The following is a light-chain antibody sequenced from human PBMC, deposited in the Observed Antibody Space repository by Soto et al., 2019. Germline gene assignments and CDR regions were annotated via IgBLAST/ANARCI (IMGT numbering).Light chain of an antibody. J-gene: IGKJ1*01. Sequence: DIQMTQSPSTLSASVRGRVTITCLASQSVSAWLAWYQQKRGKAPKLLILAASSLQSGVPSRFSGSGSGTHFTLTVSSLQPEDFATYYCQQSYTTPRTFGQGTKVDI. CDR2: AAS. V-gene: IGKV1-39*01. CDR1: QSVSAW. CDR3: QQSYTTPRT.